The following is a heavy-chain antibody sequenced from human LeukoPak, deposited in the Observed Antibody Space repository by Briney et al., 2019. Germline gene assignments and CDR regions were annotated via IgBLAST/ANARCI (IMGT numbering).Heavy chain of an antibody. CDR3: ARQDYYDSSGHNWFDP. CDR1: GGSFSGYF. V-gene: IGHV4-34*12. CDR2: IIHSGST. Sequence: SETLSLTCAVYGGSFSGYFWTWIRQPPGKGLEWIGEIIHSGSTNYNPSLKSRVTISIDTSEKQFSLKLNSVTAADTAVYYCARQDYYDSSGHNWFDPWGLGTLVTVSS. D-gene: IGHD3-22*01. J-gene: IGHJ5*02.